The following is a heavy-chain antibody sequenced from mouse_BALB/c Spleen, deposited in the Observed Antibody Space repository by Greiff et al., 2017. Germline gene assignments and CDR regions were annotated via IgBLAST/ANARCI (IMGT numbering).Heavy chain of an antibody. Sequence: LVESGADLVRPGASVTLSCAASGFTFTDYDMPWVKQTPVHGLEWIGAIDPETGGTAYNQKFKGQSTLTADKSSSTVYMELRSLTSEDSAVYYCPGGNLDYWGQGTTLTVSA. V-gene: IGHV1-15*01. CDR1: GFTFTDYD. CDR3: PGGNLDY. J-gene: IGHJ2*01. CDR2: IDPETGGT. D-gene: IGHD2-14*01.